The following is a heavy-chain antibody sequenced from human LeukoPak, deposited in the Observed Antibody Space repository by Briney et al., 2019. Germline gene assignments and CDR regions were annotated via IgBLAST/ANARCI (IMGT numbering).Heavy chain of an antibody. Sequence: SSVKVSCKASGGTFISYTISWVRQAPGQGLEWMGKIIPILGIANYAQKFQGRVTITADKSTSTAYMELSSLRSEDTAVYYCATHCSSTSCYAGSFDYWGQGTLVTVSS. CDR1: GGTFISYT. V-gene: IGHV1-69*02. CDR3: ATHCSSTSCYAGSFDY. J-gene: IGHJ4*02. D-gene: IGHD2-2*01. CDR2: IIPILGIA.